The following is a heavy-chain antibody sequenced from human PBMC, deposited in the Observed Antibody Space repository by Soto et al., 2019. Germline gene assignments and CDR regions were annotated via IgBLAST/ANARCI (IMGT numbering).Heavy chain of an antibody. CDR1: GYTFTSYG. CDR3: ARAYYDILTGYRGWFDP. D-gene: IGHD3-9*01. J-gene: IGHJ5*02. V-gene: IGHV1-18*01. Sequence: ASVKVSCKASGYTFTSYGISWVRQAPGQGLEWMGWISAYNGNTNYAQKLQGRVTMTTDTSTSTAYMELRSLRSDDTAVYYCARAYYDILTGYRGWFDPWGQGTLVTVSS. CDR2: ISAYNGNT.